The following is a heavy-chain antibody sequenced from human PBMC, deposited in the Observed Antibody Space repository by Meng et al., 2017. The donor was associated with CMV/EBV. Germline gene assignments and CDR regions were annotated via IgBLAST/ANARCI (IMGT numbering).Heavy chain of an antibody. D-gene: IGHD1-1*01. J-gene: IGHJ6*02. CDR2: IKSKTDGGTT. CDR1: GFTFSNAW. CDR3: TTDRDWNDWNYYYGMDV. V-gene: IGHV3-15*01. Sequence: GGSLRLSCAASGFTFSNAWMSWVRQAPGKGLAWVGRIKSKTDGGTTDYAAPVKGRFTISRDDSKNTLYLQMNSLKTEDTAVYYCTTDRDWNDWNYYYGMDVWGQGTTVTVSS.